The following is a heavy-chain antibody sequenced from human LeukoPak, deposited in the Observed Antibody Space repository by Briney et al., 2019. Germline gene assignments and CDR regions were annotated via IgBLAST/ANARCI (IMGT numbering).Heavy chain of an antibody. Sequence: GGSLRLSCAASGSTFSSYAMSWVRQAPGKGLEWVSAISGSGGSTYYADSVKGRFTISRDNSKNTLYLQMNSLRAEDTAVYYCAKVRVSIAVALKPDFDYWGQGTLVTVSS. D-gene: IGHD6-19*01. V-gene: IGHV3-23*01. CDR1: GSTFSSYA. CDR3: AKVRVSIAVALKPDFDY. J-gene: IGHJ4*02. CDR2: ISGSGGST.